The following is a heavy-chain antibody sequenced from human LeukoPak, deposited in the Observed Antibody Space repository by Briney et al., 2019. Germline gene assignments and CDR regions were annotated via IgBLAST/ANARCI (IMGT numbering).Heavy chain of an antibody. J-gene: IGHJ3*02. CDR3: ARAPDLDIVVVYDAFDI. V-gene: IGHV5-51*01. D-gene: IGHD2-2*01. CDR2: IYPGDSDT. Sequence: GESLKISCKGSGYSFTSYWIGWVRQVPGKGLERMGIIYPGDSDTRYSPSFQGQVTISADKSISTAYLQWSSLKASDTATYYCARAPDLDIVVVYDAFDIWGQGTMVTVSS. CDR1: GYSFTSYW.